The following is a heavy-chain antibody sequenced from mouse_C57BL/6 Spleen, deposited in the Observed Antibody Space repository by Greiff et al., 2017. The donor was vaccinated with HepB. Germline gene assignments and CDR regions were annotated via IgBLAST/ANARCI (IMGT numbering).Heavy chain of an antibody. V-gene: IGHV3-6*01. CDR2: ISYDGSN. CDR3: ARAPATGSFAY. CDR1: GYSITSGYY. Sequence: DVQLQESGPGLVKPSQSLSLTCSVTGYSITSGYYWNWIRQFPGNKLEWMGYISYDGSNNYNPSLKNRISITRDTSKNQFFLKLNSVTTEDTATYYCARAPATGSFAYWGQGTLVTVSA. D-gene: IGHD4-1*02. J-gene: IGHJ3*01.